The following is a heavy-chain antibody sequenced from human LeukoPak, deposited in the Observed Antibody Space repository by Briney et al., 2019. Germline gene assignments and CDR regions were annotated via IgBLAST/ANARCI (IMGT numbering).Heavy chain of an antibody. J-gene: IGHJ4*02. CDR3: ARVIPLSFDY. Sequence: PGGSLRLSCAASGXTFSNYEMNWVRQAPGKGLEWVSYISSSGSTIYYADSVRGRFTISRDNAKKSLYLQMNSLRAEDTAVYYCARVIPLSFDYWGQGTLVTVSS. D-gene: IGHD5-18*01. CDR1: GXTFSNYE. CDR2: ISSSGSTI. V-gene: IGHV3-48*03.